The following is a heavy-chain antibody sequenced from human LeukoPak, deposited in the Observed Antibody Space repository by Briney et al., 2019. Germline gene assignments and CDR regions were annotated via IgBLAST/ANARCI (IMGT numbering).Heavy chain of an antibody. CDR2: MNPNSGKT. J-gene: IGHJ4*02. V-gene: IGHV1-8*01. Sequence: GASVKVSCKASGYTFTSYDINWVRQTTGQGLEWMGWMNPNSGKTEYAQKFQGRVTMTWDTSISTVYMDLSSLRSEDTAVYCCGRALPSSGWVDYWGQGSLVTVSS. D-gene: IGHD6-19*01. CDR3: GRALPSSGWVDY. CDR1: GYTFTSYD.